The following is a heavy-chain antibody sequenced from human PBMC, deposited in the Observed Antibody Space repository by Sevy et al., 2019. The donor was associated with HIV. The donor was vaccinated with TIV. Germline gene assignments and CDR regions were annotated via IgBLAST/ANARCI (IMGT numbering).Heavy chain of an antibody. D-gene: IGHD3-22*01. Sequence: GGSLRLSCVASGFIFSTDWMHWVRQAPGKGLVWVSRIDTDGSDTSYADSVKGRFTISRDNSKNTLYLQMNSLRVEDTAVYFCARGGDFNDRSAKRDFDYWGQGTLVTVSS. CDR2: IDTDGSDT. CDR1: GFIFSTDW. V-gene: IGHV3-74*01. CDR3: ARGGDFNDRSAKRDFDY. J-gene: IGHJ4*02.